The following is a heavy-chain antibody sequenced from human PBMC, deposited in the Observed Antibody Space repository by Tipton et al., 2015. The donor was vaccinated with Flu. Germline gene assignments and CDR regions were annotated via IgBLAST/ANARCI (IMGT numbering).Heavy chain of an antibody. Sequence: SGVNVSGNYMSWVRQTPGKGLEWVSVIYGEGRASYTDSVKGRFTISRDTSKNTLFLQMNSLRVDDTAVYYCARVTGASTAYGMDVWGQGTTVTVS. CDR2: IYGEGRA. CDR3: ARVTGASTAYGMDV. J-gene: IGHJ6*02. D-gene: IGHD2-2*01. CDR1: GVNVSGNY. V-gene: IGHV3-53*01.